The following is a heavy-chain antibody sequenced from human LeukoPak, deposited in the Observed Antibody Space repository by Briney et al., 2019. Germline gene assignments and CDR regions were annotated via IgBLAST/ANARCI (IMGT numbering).Heavy chain of an antibody. CDR1: GGTFSSYA. CDR2: VIPIFGIA. J-gene: IGHJ5*02. V-gene: IGHV1-69*04. Sequence: RASVKVSCKASGGTFSSYAISGVRQAPGQGLEWMGRVIPIFGIANYAQKFQGRVTITADKSTSTAYMERSSLRSEDRAVYYCAREETGYCSSTSCSRGFDPGGQGTLVTVSS. D-gene: IGHD2-2*01. CDR3: AREETGYCSSTSCSRGFDP.